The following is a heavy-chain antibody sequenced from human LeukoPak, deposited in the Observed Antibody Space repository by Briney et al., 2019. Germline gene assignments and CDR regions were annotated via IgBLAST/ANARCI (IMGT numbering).Heavy chain of an antibody. Sequence: GGSLRLSCAASGFPFGSYAMSWVRQAPGEGLEWVSAISGSGGSTYNTDSVKGRFTISRDHSKNTLYLEMNSLRAEDTAVYYCAKNARYFDWLPGDYFDYWGQGILVTVSS. CDR1: GFPFGSYA. J-gene: IGHJ4*02. CDR3: AKNARYFDWLPGDYFDY. V-gene: IGHV3-23*01. CDR2: ISGSGGST. D-gene: IGHD3-9*01.